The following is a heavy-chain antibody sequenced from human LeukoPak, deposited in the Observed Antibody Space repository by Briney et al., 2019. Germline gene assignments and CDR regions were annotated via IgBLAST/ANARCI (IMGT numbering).Heavy chain of an antibody. V-gene: IGHV3-74*03. CDR1: GFTPSNYW. CDR3: ARPVISCSSNSCYAYAFDI. D-gene: IGHD2-2*01. Sequence: GGPLRLSCAPPGFTPSNYWMHGVGQAPGKGVGGVSCINNDGSITMYADSVKGRFTISRDNAKNTLYMQMNSLRAEDTAVYYCARPVISCSSNSCYAYAFDIWVQGTMVTVSS. CDR2: INNDGSIT. J-gene: IGHJ3*02.